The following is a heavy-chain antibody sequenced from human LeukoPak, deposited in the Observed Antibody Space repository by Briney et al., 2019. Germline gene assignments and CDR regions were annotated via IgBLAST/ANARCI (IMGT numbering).Heavy chain of an antibody. CDR1: GLPLPKYW. CDR3: VGTIASRGSEY. CDR2: LPPDELGI. Sequence: GGSLSLSCAACGLPLPKYWMLGVRQAPGVGLVGVSRLPPDELGIIYADSVKGRFTVSRDNAKNTVYLQMNNLRVDDTAMYYCVGTIASRGSEYWGQGALVTVSS. J-gene: IGHJ4*02. D-gene: IGHD6-6*01. V-gene: IGHV3-74*01.